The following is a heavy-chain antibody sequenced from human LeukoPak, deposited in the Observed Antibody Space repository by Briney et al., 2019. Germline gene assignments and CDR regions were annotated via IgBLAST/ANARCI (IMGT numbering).Heavy chain of an antibody. D-gene: IGHD6-6*01. CDR2: IYYSGST. Sequence: SETLSLTCTVSGGSISSSSYYWGWIRQPPGKGLEWIGSIYYSGSTYYNPSLKSRVTISVDTSKNQFSLKLSSVTAADTAVYYCARHVRPGYYYYYIDVWGKGTTVTVSS. CDR3: ARHVRPGYYYYYIDV. V-gene: IGHV4-39*01. J-gene: IGHJ6*03. CDR1: GGSISSSSYY.